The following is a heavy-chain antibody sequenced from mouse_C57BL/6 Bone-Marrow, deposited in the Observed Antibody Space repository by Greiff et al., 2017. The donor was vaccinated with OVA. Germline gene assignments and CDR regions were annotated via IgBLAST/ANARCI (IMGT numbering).Heavy chain of an antibody. CDR1: GYSITSGYY. CDR2: ISYDGSN. D-gene: IGHD1-1*02. Sequence: LQQSGPGLVKPSQSLSLTCSVTGYSITSGYYWNWIRQFPGNKLEWMGYISYDGSNNYNPSLKNRISITRDTSKNQFFLKLNSVTTEDTATYYCARDGTFYAMDYWGQGTSVTVSS. CDR3: ARDGTFYAMDY. J-gene: IGHJ4*01. V-gene: IGHV3-6*01.